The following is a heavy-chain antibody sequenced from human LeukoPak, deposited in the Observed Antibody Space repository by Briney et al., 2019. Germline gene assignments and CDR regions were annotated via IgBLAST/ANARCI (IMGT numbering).Heavy chain of an antibody. CDR1: GFTFSSYA. Sequence: PGGSLRLSCAASGFTFSSYAMSWVRQAPGKGLEWVSAISGSGGSTYYADSVKGRFTISRDNSKNTLYLQMNSLRAEDTAVYYCARNTHTAMAKCVFDYWGQGTLVTVSS. CDR2: ISGSGGST. V-gene: IGHV3-23*01. CDR3: ARNTHTAMAKCVFDY. J-gene: IGHJ4*02. D-gene: IGHD5-18*01.